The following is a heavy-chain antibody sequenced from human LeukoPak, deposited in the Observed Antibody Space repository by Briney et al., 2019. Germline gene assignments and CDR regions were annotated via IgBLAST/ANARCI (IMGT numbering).Heavy chain of an antibody. D-gene: IGHD6-6*01. J-gene: IGHJ6*03. Sequence: SVMVSCKASGGTFSSYAISWVRQAPGQGLEWMGGIIPIFGTANYAQKFQGRVTITTDESTSTAYMELSSLRSEDTAVYYCARGFTSSSSFSASYYYYMDVWGKGTTVTVSS. V-gene: IGHV1-69*05. CDR2: IIPIFGTA. CDR3: ARGFTSSSSFSASYYYYMDV. CDR1: GGTFSSYA.